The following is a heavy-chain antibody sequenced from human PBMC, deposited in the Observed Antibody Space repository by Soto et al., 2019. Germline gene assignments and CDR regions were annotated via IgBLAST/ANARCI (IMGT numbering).Heavy chain of an antibody. V-gene: IGHV3-23*01. CDR3: AKKGIAAAGTGHFDY. CDR1: GFTFSSYA. J-gene: IGHJ4*02. CDR2: ISGSGGST. D-gene: IGHD6-13*01. Sequence: GGSLRLSCAASGFTFSSYAMSWVRQAPGKGLEWVSAISGSGGSTYYADSVKGRFTISRDNSKNTLYLQMNSLRAEDTTVYYCAKKGIAAAGTGHFDYWGQGTLVTVSS.